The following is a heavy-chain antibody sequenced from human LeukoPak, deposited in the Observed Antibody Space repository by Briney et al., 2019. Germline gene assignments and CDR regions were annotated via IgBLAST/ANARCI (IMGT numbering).Heavy chain of an antibody. CDR1: GFTFSSYG. Sequence: GSLRLSCAASGFTFSSYGMHWVRQAPGKGLEWVAVISYDGSNKYYADSVKGRFTISRDNAKNSLYLQMNSLRAEDTAVYYCASRIVGTPDYFDYWGLGTLVTVSS. CDR3: ASRIVGTPDYFDY. D-gene: IGHD1-26*01. J-gene: IGHJ4*02. CDR2: ISYDGSNK. V-gene: IGHV3-30*03.